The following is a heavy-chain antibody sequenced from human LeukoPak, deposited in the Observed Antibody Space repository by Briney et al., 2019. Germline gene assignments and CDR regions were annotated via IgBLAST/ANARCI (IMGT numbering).Heavy chain of an antibody. J-gene: IGHJ4*02. V-gene: IGHV3-30*02. CDR1: GFTFSSYP. CDR2: IRYDGSDQ. D-gene: IGHD2-2*01. CDR3: AKDVPQAWQLLGH. Sequence: GGSLRLSCVASGFTFSSYPMHWVRQAPGKGLEWVAFIRYDGSDQYYADSVKGRFTISRDNSKNMLSLQMNSLRAEDTAVYYCAKDVPQAWQLLGHWGQGTLVTVSS.